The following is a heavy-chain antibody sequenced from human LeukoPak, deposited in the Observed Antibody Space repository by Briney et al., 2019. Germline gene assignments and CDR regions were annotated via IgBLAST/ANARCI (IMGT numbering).Heavy chain of an antibody. D-gene: IGHD6-19*01. CDR2: INHSGST. V-gene: IGHV4-39*07. Sequence: PSETLSLTCTVSGASITTSGYYWGWVRQSPGKGLEWIGEINHSGSTNYDPSLKSRVTISVDTSKNQFSLKLSSVTAADTAVYYCARGRYSSGWSFFDYWGQGTLVTVSS. J-gene: IGHJ4*02. CDR3: ARGRYSSGWSFFDY. CDR1: GASITTSGYY.